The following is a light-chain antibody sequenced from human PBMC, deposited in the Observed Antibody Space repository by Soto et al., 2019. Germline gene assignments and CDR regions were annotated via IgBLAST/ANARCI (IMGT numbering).Light chain of an antibody. Sequence: DMRITHAPAPLSETTGDRVTITCRASQSIGRDLGWYQQKPGKAPKLLIYTASSLESGVPSTFSGSGSGTEFSLTVSILHTDDLAYYYGLQSASYPCPFGGVTKV. CDR3: LQSASYPCP. V-gene: IGKV1-5*03. J-gene: IGKJ4*01. CDR2: TAS. CDR1: QSIGRD.